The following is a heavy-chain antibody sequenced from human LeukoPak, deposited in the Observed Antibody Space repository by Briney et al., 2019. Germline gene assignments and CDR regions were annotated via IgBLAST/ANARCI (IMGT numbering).Heavy chain of an antibody. CDR2: IYSGGST. Sequence: PGGSLGLSCSASGFTVSSNYMSWVRQAPGKGLEWVSVIYSGGSTYYADSVKGRFTISRDNSKNTLYLQMNSLRAEDTAVYYCARARLVYGSGSYHFDYWGQGTLVTVSS. J-gene: IGHJ4*02. V-gene: IGHV3-66*02. CDR3: ARARLVYGSGSYHFDY. CDR1: GFTVSSNY. D-gene: IGHD3-10*01.